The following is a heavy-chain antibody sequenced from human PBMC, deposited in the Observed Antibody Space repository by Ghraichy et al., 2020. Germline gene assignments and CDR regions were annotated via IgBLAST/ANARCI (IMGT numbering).Heavy chain of an antibody. V-gene: IGHV3-23*01. D-gene: IGHD3-3*01. Sequence: GGSLRLSCAASGFTFGDYAMNWVRQTPGKGLQWVAASSGTGGTTYYAPSVRGRFTISRDNSKNNLYLQMNDLRVDDTAVYFCAKSLGLRFREWLYAGLGFDSWGQGALVTVSS. CDR2: SSGTGGTT. CDR1: GFTFGDYA. CDR3: AKSLGLRFREWLYAGLGFDS. J-gene: IGHJ4*02.